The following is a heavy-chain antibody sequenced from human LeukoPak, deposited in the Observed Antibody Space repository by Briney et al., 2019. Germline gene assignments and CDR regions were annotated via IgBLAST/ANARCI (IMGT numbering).Heavy chain of an antibody. D-gene: IGHD6-6*01. J-gene: IGHJ4*02. CDR1: GFTFSSYA. CDR3: ARSSGNY. CDR2: ISSSSSYI. Sequence: GGSLRLSCAASGFTFSSYAMSWVRQAPGKGLEWVSSISSSSSYIYYADSVKSRFTISRDNAKNSLYLQMNSLRAEDTAVYYCARSSGNYWGQGTLVTVSS. V-gene: IGHV3-21*01.